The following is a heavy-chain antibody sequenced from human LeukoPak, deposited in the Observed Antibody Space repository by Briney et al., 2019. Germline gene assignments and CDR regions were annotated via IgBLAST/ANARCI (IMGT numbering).Heavy chain of an antibody. CDR1: GFTFSSYS. J-gene: IGHJ4*02. D-gene: IGHD3-16*02. Sequence: GGSLRLSCAASGFTFSSYSMNWVRQAPGKGLEWVSSISSSSSYIYYADSVNGRFTISRDNAKNSLYLQMNSLRAEDTAVYYCARDNKDYDYVWGSYRATTKNDYWGQGTLVTVSS. CDR2: ISSSSSYI. CDR3: ARDNKDYDYVWGSYRATTKNDY. V-gene: IGHV3-21*01.